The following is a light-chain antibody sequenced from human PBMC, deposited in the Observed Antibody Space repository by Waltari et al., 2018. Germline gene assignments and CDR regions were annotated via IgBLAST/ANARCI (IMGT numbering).Light chain of an antibody. J-gene: IGKJ4*01. CDR3: QQRSSWPLT. CDR1: QSVVNF. V-gene: IGKV3-11*01. CDR2: DAS. Sequence: SCRASQSVVNFLVWYQQKPGQAPRLLIYDASNRATDIPARFSGSASGTDFTLTITNVEPEDSAFYYCQQRSSWPLTFGGGTKLEIK.